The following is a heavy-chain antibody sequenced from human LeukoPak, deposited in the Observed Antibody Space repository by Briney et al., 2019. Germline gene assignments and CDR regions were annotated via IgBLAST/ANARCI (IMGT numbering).Heavy chain of an antibody. CDR1: GFTFSSYA. D-gene: IGHD6-13*01. CDR3: AHISSSWPDY. J-gene: IGHJ4*02. CDR2: ISGSGYNS. Sequence: GGSLRLSCAASGFTFSSYAMTWVRQAPGKGLEWVSAISGSGYNSYYADSVKGRFTISRDNSKNTLYLQMNSLRAEDTAVYYCAHISSSWPDYWGQGTLVTVSS. V-gene: IGHV3-23*01.